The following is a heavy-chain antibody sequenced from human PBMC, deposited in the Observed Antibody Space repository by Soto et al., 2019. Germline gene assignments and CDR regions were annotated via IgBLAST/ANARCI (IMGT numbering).Heavy chain of an antibody. J-gene: IGHJ4*01. CDR1: VDSVSSNSAG. Sequence: SQTLSLTCAITVDSVSSNSAGWGWVRQSPSRGREWLGRTSYRLKWYYEYAVSVRGRITINPYTSKNQYSLQLNSVTPEDTAVYFCARGEQYSGRIFDYWGQGTLVTVSS. CDR3: ARGEQYSGRIFDY. D-gene: IGHD1-26*01. CDR2: TSYRLKWYY. V-gene: IGHV6-1*01.